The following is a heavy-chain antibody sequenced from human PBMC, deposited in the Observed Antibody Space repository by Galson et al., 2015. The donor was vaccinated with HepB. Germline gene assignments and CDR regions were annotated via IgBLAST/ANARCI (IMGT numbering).Heavy chain of an antibody. CDR2: INPNSGGT. Sequence: SVKVSCKASGYTFTGYYMHWVRQAPGQGLEWMGWINPNSGGTDYAQKFQGWVTMTRDTSISTAYMELSRLGSDDTAVYYCARDRSSGWYGGAEVFDYWGQGTLVTVSS. J-gene: IGHJ4*02. D-gene: IGHD6-19*01. CDR3: ARDRSSGWYGGAEVFDY. CDR1: GYTFTGYY. V-gene: IGHV1-2*04.